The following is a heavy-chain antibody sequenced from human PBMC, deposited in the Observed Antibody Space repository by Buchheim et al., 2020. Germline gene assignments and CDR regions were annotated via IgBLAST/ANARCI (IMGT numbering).Heavy chain of an antibody. CDR3: ARDLYVLVWLAASPALLYGMDV. CDR1: GFTFSSYG. CDR2: IWYDGSNK. Sequence: QVQLVESGGGVVQPGRSLRLSCAASGFTFSSYGMHWVRQAPGKGLEWVAVIWYDGSNKYYADSVKGRFTISRDNSKNTLYLQMNSLRAEDTAVYYCARDLYVLVWLAASPALLYGMDVWGQGTT. J-gene: IGHJ6*02. V-gene: IGHV3-33*01. D-gene: IGHD3-3*01.